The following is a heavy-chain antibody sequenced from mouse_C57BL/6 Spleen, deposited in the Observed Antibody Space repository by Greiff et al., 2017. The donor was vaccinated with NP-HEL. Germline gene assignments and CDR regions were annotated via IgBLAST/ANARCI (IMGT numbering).Heavy chain of an antibody. J-gene: IGHJ4*01. D-gene: IGHD2-2*01. Sequence: QVQLKESGAELARPGASVKLSCKASGYTFTSYGISWVKQRTGQGLEWIGEIYPRSGNTYYNEKFKGKATLTADKSSSTAYMELRSLTSEDSAVYFCAREGDMVTTSVYYAMDYWGQGTSVTVSS. CDR3: AREGDMVTTSVYYAMDY. CDR2: IYPRSGNT. CDR1: GYTFTSYG. V-gene: IGHV1-81*01.